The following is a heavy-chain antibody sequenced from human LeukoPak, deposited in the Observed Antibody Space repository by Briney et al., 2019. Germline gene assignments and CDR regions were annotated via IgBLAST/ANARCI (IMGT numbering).Heavy chain of an antibody. V-gene: IGHV4-34*01. Sequence: SETLSLTCAVYGGSFSGYYWSWIRQPPGKGLEWIGEVNHSGSTNYNPSLKSRVTISVDTSKNQFSLKLSSVTAADTAVYYCARGNPSGYDFRGYYYYYMDVWGKGTTVTVSS. J-gene: IGHJ6*03. CDR2: VNHSGST. CDR1: GGSFSGYY. CDR3: ARGNPSGYDFRGYYYYYMDV. D-gene: IGHD5-12*01.